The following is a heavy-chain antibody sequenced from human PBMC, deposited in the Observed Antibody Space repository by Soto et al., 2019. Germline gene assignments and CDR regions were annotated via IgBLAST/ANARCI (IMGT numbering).Heavy chain of an antibody. D-gene: IGHD3-10*01. CDR2: VFYSGAT. Sequence: SETLSLTCNVSGGPIKTGDYCWNWIRQPPGKGLEWIGYVFYSGATNYSPSLKSRAAISMDTSKNQLSLSLTSVTAADTAVYYCARAGFSYGHLLFWGQGIRVTVSS. V-gene: IGHV4-30-4*01. CDR3: ARAGFSYGHLLF. CDR1: GGPIKTGDYC. J-gene: IGHJ4*02.